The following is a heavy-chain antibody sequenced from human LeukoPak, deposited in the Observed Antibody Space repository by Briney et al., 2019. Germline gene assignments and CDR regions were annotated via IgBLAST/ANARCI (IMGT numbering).Heavy chain of an antibody. Sequence: PGGSLRLSCAASRFTFSRYAMHWVRQAPGKGLEWVTVISYDGSNKYYADSVKGRFTISRDNSKNTLYLQMNSLRAEDTAVYYCARDERDYSGGSCYLTPCYYYMDVWGKGTTVTISS. J-gene: IGHJ6*03. V-gene: IGHV3-30*04. D-gene: IGHD2-15*01. CDR2: ISYDGSNK. CDR1: RFTFSRYA. CDR3: ARDERDYSGGSCYLTPCYYYMDV.